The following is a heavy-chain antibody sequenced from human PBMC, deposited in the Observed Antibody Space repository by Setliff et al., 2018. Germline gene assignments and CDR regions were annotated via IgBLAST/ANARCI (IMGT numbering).Heavy chain of an antibody. Sequence: LSLTCAVSGFSITSGYYWGWIRQPPGKGLEWIGSIYHSGSSYYNSSLRSRVTISVDASTNQFSLKLYSVTAADTAVYYCRYWSGYYNNDYWGQGTLVTVSS. D-gene: IGHD3-3*01. CDR3: RYWSGYYNNDY. CDR1: GFSITSGYY. CDR2: IYHSGSS. J-gene: IGHJ4*02. V-gene: IGHV4-38-2*01.